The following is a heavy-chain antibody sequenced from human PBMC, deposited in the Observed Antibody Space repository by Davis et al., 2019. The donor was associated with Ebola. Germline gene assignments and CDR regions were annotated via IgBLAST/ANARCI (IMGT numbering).Heavy chain of an antibody. CDR1: GYTFTSYG. Sequence: ASVKVSCKASGYTFTSYGISWVRQAPGQGLEWMGIINPSGGSTSYAQKFQGRVTMTRDTSTSTVYMELSSLRSEDTAVYYCATPTRSYYYGMDVWGQGTTVTVSS. CDR2: INPSGGST. J-gene: IGHJ6*02. CDR3: ATPTRSYYYGMDV. V-gene: IGHV1-46*01. D-gene: IGHD1-26*01.